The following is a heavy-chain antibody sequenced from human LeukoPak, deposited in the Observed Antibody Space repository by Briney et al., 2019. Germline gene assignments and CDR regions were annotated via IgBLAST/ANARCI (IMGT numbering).Heavy chain of an antibody. CDR1: GGSISRNYY. V-gene: IGHV4-39*07. D-gene: IGHD3-10*01. Sequence: SETLSLTCAVSGGSISRNYYWGWIRQPPGEGLEWIGSIYYSGSTYYNPSLKSRVTISVDTSKNQFSLKLSSVTAADTAVYYCARGAYYYGSGSYPLYFDYWGQGTLVTVSS. J-gene: IGHJ4*02. CDR2: IYYSGST. CDR3: ARGAYYYGSGSYPLYFDY.